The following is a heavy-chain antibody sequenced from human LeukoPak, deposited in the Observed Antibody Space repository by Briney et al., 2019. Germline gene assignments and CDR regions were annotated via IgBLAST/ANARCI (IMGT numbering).Heavy chain of an antibody. CDR2: ISYDGSNK. CDR3: AKRDYYYGMDV. J-gene: IGHJ6*02. V-gene: IGHV3-30-3*02. Sequence: GGSLRLSRAASGFTFSSYAMHWVRQAPGKGLEWVAVISYDGSNKYYADSVKGRFTISRDNSKNTLYLQMNSLRAEDTAIYYCAKRDYYYGMDVWGQGTTVTVSS. CDR1: GFTFSSYA.